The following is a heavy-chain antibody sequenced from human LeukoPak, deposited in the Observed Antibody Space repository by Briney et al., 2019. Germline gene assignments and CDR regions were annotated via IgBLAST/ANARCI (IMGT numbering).Heavy chain of an antibody. CDR1: GFTFSSYS. Sequence: GGSLRLSCAASGFTFSSYSMNWVRQAPGKGLEWVSSISSSSSYIYYADSVKARFTISRDNAKNSLYLQMNSLRAEDTAVYYCARDRAHCSSTSCYREAGWFDPWGQGTLVTVSS. CDR2: ISSSSSYI. J-gene: IGHJ5*02. D-gene: IGHD2-2*02. CDR3: ARDRAHCSSTSCYREAGWFDP. V-gene: IGHV3-21*01.